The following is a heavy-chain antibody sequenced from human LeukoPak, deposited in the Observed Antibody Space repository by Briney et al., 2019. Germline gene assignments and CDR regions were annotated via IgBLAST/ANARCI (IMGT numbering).Heavy chain of an antibody. CDR2: ISGSGDGT. Sequence: GGSLRLSCAASGFTFSKYAMSWVRKAPGKGLEWVSVISGSGDGTHYADSVKGRFTISRVNSKNTLYLQMITLRVEDTAVYYCAKRGADYYFDYWGRGTQVTVSS. CDR1: GFTFSKYA. CDR3: AKRGADYYFDY. J-gene: IGHJ4*02. D-gene: IGHD1-26*01. V-gene: IGHV3-23*01.